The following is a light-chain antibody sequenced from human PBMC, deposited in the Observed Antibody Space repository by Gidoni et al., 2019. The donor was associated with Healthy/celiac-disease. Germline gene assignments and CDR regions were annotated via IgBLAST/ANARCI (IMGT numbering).Light chain of an antibody. CDR2: AAS. CDR1: QSISSY. V-gene: IGKV1-39*01. J-gene: IGKJ1*01. Sequence: IQMPQSPSSLFASVGDRVTITCRASQSISSYLNWYQQKPGKAPKLLIYAASSLQSGVPSRFSGSGSGTDFTLTISSLQPEDFATYYCQQSYSTLWTFGQGTKVEIK. CDR3: QQSYSTLWT.